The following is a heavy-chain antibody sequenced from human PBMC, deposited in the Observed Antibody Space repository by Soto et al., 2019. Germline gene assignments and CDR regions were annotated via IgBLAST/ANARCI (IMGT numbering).Heavy chain of an antibody. CDR1: GVSFSGYY. CDR3: ARCPRDSSGYCNLDY. CDR2: INHSGST. Sequence: SETLSLTCAVYGVSFSGYYWSWIRQPPGKGLEWIGEINHSGSTNYNPSLKSRVTISVDTSKNQFSLKLSSVTAADTAVYYCARCPRDSSGYCNLDYWGQGTLVTVSS. D-gene: IGHD3-22*01. V-gene: IGHV4-34*01. J-gene: IGHJ4*02.